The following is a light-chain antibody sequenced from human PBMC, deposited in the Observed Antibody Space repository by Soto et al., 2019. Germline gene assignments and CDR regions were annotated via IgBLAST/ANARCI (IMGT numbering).Light chain of an antibody. CDR1: QSVTSSY. CDR2: GAS. CDR3: QQYGRSLT. V-gene: IGKV3-20*01. Sequence: EIVLTQSPATLSLSPGERATLSCRASQSVTSSYLAWYQQKPGQAPRLLIFGASSRATGIPDRFSGSGSGTDFTLTINRPEPEDFAVYYCQQYGRSLTFGGGTKVEIK. J-gene: IGKJ4*01.